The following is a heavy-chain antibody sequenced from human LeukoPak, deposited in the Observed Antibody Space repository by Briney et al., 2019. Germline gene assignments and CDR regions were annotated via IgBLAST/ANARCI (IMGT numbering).Heavy chain of an antibody. Sequence: ASVKVSCKASGYTFTSYYIHWVRQAPGQGLEWMGWINPNSGGTDYAQKFQGGVTMTTDTSTSTVYMELTRLTSDDTAVYYCARDHGTDGTTFTLNFDCWGQGTLVTVSS. CDR2: INPNSGGT. D-gene: IGHD1-1*01. J-gene: IGHJ4*02. CDR1: GYTFTSYY. V-gene: IGHV1-2*02. CDR3: ARDHGTDGTTFTLNFDC.